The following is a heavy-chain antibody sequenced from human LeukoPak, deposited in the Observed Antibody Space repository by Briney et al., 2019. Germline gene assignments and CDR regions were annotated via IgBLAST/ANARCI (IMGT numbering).Heavy chain of an antibody. CDR2: ISSSSGTT. CDR1: GFAFDIYS. CDR3: ARPLRGSGGLLREY. V-gene: IGHV3-48*02. J-gene: IGHJ4*02. D-gene: IGHD2-15*01. Sequence: GGSLRLSCAASGFAFDIYSMNWVRQAPGKGLEWVSYISSSSGTTHYADSVKGRFTISRDNAKNSLYLQMNSPRDEDTAVYYCARPLRGSGGLLREYWGQGTLVTVSS.